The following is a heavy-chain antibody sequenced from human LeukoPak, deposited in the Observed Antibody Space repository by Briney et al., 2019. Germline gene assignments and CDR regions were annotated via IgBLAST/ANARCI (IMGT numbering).Heavy chain of an antibody. CDR3: AKGYCSSTSCYAFDY. D-gene: IGHD2-2*01. CDR1: GFTFSSYA. V-gene: IGHV3-23*01. J-gene: IGHJ4*02. Sequence: GGSLRLSCAASGFTFSSYAMSWVRQAPGKGLEWVSDISGSGGSTYYADSVKGRFTISRDNSKNTLYLQMNSLRAEDTAVYYCAKGYCSSTSCYAFDYWGQGTLVTVSS. CDR2: ISGSGGST.